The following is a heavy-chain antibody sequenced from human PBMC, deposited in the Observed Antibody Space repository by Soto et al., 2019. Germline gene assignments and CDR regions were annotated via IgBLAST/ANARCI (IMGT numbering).Heavy chain of an antibody. CDR3: AKVGIGMFSHKHHFDH. CDR2: ISGSGDSS. J-gene: IGHJ4*02. CDR1: GFTFSSFG. D-gene: IGHD2-2*03. Sequence: PGGSLRLSCTASGFTFSSFGMAWVRQAPGKGLEWVSAISGSGDSSYYADSVKDRFTISRDNPTNTLYLQMNNLRAEDTAVYYCAKVGIGMFSHKHHFDHWGQGTQVTVPQ. V-gene: IGHV3-23*01.